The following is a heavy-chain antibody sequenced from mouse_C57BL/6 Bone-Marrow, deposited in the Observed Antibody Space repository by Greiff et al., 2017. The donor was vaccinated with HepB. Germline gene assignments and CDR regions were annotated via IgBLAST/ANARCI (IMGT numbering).Heavy chain of an antibody. Sequence: EVQLQQSGPELVKPGASVKIPCKASGYTFTDYNMDWVKQSHGKSLEWIGDINPNNGGTIYNQKFKGKATLTVDKSSSTAYMELRSLTSEDTAVYYCARDAYYGRGVRYFDVWGTGTTVTGSS. CDR1: GYTFTDYN. D-gene: IGHD1-1*01. J-gene: IGHJ1*03. CDR2: INPNNGGT. CDR3: ARDAYYGRGVRYFDV. V-gene: IGHV1-18*01.